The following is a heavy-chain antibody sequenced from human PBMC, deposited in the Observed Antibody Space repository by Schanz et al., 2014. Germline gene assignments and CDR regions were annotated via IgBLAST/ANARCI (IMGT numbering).Heavy chain of an antibody. V-gene: IGHV1-46*01. D-gene: IGHD5-18*01. Sequence: QVQLVQSGAEVKKPGASVRVSCRASGYTFTTYFIQWVRQAPGQGLEWMAVISPDGESTNSAQKFQGRVTMTRDTSTSTVYMELSSLRSEDTAVYYCARDRVYSYGLPADYWGQGTLVTVSS. CDR1: GYTFTTYF. CDR3: ARDRVYSYGLPADY. CDR2: ISPDGEST. J-gene: IGHJ4*02.